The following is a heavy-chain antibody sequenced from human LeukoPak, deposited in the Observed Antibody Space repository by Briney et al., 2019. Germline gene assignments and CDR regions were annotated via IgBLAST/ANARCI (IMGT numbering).Heavy chain of an antibody. D-gene: IGHD3-22*01. CDR2: INPSGGRT. Sequence: GASVKVSCKASGYTFTSFYMYWVRQAPGQGLEWMGIINPSGGRTSYAKKFQGRLTMTRDTSTSTVYMELSSLISEDTALYYCARGAGYYDSSASIDYWGQGTLVTVSS. J-gene: IGHJ4*02. CDR3: ARGAGYYDSSASIDY. V-gene: IGHV1-46*01. CDR1: GYTFTSFY.